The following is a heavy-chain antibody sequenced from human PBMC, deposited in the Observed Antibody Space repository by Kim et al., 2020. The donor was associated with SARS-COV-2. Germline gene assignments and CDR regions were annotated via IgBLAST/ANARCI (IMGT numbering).Heavy chain of an antibody. CDR2: IWYVGSNN. D-gene: IGHD3-9*01. J-gene: IGHJ4*03. Sequence: GGSLRLSCAASGFTFSNYGMPWVRQAPGKGLEWVAVIWYVGSNNYTDDSDNGRFTITSANSKYEHTLHLQSMRAEDKDASYYDYGGSYEIFTGYLDYWG. CDR1: GFTFSNYG. CDR3: DYGGSYEIFTGYLDY. V-gene: IGHV3-33*01.